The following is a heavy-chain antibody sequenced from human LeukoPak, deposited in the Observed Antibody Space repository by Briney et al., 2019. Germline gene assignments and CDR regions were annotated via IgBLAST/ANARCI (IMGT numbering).Heavy chain of an antibody. CDR2: IDTDGSSA. CDR1: GFTFSSYW. V-gene: IGHV3-74*01. D-gene: IGHD4-17*01. CDR3: ASALTTVTPHFQC. Sequence: GGSLRLSWAASGFTFSSYWMHWVRQPPGTRLVWVSRIDTDGSSATYADSVKGRFTISRDNAKNTVYLQMNSLRVEDTGVYYCASALTTVTPHFQCWGQGTLVTVSS. J-gene: IGHJ4*02.